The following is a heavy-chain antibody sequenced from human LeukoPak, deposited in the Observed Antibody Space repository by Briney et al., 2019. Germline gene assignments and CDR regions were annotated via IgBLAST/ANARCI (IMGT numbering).Heavy chain of an antibody. Sequence: SVKGRITISRDNAKNSLYLQENSLRAEDTAVYYCTSSIVASGTSPFDYWGQGTLVTVSS. CDR3: TSSIVASGTSPFDY. D-gene: IGHD6-13*01. V-gene: IGHV3-11*06. J-gene: IGHJ4*02.